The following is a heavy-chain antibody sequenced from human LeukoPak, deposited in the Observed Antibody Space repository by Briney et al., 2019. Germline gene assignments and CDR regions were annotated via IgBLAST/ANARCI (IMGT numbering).Heavy chain of an antibody. D-gene: IGHD3-10*01. CDR3: ARVDMVRGVITLDY. J-gene: IGHJ4*02. V-gene: IGHV1-2*02. CDR2: INPNSGGT. Sequence: ASVKVSCKASGYTFTGYYMHWVRQAPGQGLEWMGWINPNSGGTNYAQKFQGRVTMTRDTSISTAYMELSRLRSDDTAVYYCARVDMVRGVITLDYWGQGTLVTVSS. CDR1: GYTFTGYY.